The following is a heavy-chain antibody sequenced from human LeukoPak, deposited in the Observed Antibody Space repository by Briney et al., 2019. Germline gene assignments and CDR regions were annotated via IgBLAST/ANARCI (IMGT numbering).Heavy chain of an antibody. CDR2: MNPNSGNI. CDR3: ARGRWGSSGWYYFDY. D-gene: IGHD6-19*01. V-gene: IGHV1-8*01. Sequence: ASVKVSCKASGYTFTSNDINWVRQAPGQGLEWMGWMNPNSGNIGYAQQFQGRVTMTRNTSISTAYMELSSLRSEDTAVYYCARGRWGSSGWYYFDYWGQGALVTVSS. CDR1: GYTFTSND. J-gene: IGHJ4*02.